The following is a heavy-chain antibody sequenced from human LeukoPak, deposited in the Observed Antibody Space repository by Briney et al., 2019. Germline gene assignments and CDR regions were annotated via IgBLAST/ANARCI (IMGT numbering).Heavy chain of an antibody. D-gene: IGHD3-9*01. CDR3: ARGLGLRYFDWLLFDY. Sequence: ASVKVSCKASGYTFTGYYMHWARQAPGQGLEWMGWINPNSGGTNYAQKFQGRVTMTRDTSISTAYMELSRLRSDDTAVYYCARGLGLRYFDWLLFDYWGQGTLVTVSS. V-gene: IGHV1-2*02. CDR2: INPNSGGT. CDR1: GYTFTGYY. J-gene: IGHJ4*02.